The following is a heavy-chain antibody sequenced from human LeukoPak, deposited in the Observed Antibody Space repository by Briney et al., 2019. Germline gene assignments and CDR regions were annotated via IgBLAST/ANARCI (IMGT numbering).Heavy chain of an antibody. CDR1: GGSVSSGSYY. CDR2: IYYSGST. V-gene: IGHV4-61*01. CDR3: ARSNDY. Sequence: SETLSLTCTVSGGSVSSGSYYWSWIRQPPGKGLEWIGYIYYSGSTNYNPSLKSRVTISVDTSKNQFSLKLSSVTAADTAVYYCARSNDYWGQGTLVTVSS. J-gene: IGHJ4*02.